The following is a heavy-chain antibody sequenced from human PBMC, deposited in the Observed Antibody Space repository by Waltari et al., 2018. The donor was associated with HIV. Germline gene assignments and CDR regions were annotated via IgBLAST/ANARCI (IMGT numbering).Heavy chain of an antibody. V-gene: IGHV3-48*03. J-gene: IGHJ4*02. D-gene: IGHD1-26*01. Sequence: EVQLVQSGGGLVQPGGSLRLSCAASGFSFSSYEMHWVRQAPGKGLEWVSYISTTGSTVYYADSGKGRFTISRDNAKKSLYLQMNSLRAEDTAVYYCTRGLRLLRSILPFDYWGQGTLVPVSS. CDR3: TRGLRLLRSILPFDY. CDR1: GFSFSSYE. CDR2: ISTTGSTV.